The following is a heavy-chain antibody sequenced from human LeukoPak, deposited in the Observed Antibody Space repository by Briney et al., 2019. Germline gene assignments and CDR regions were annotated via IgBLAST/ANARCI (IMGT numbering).Heavy chain of an antibody. J-gene: IGHJ6*02. V-gene: IGHV3-66*01. D-gene: IGHD3-16*01. CDR1: GFTVNSNY. CDR2: IYSGGST. Sequence: GGSLRLSCAASGFTVNSNYMSWVRQAPGKGLEWVSVIYSGGSTYYADFVKGRFTISRDNSKNTLYLQMNSLRAEDTAVYYCARALFGGYYYDGMDVWGQGTTVTVSS. CDR3: ARALFGGYYYDGMDV.